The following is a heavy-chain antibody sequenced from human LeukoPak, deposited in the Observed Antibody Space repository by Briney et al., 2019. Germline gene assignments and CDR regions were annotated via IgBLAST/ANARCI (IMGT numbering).Heavy chain of an antibody. D-gene: IGHD4-11*01. J-gene: IGHJ3*02. CDR1: GVSMTTYY. CDR2: NYYSGST. CDR3: ARLGKSGMTTVTTRAFDI. Sequence: SETLSLTCTVSGVSMTTYYWSWIRQPPGKGLEWIGYNYYSGSTNYNPSLKGRVTISIDTSKNQFSLKLSSATAADAAVYYCARLGKSGMTTVTTRAFDIWGQGTMVTVSS. V-gene: IGHV4-59*08.